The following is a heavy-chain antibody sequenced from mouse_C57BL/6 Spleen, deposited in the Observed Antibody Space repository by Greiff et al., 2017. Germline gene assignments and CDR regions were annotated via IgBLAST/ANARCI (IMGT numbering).Heavy chain of an antibody. CDR2: IDPETGGT. Sequence: QVHVKQSGAELVRPGASVTLSCKASGYTFTDYEMHWVKQTPVHGLEWIGAIDPETGGTAYYQKFKGKAILTADKSSSTAYLELRSLTSEDSAVYYCTRITAVIAPDYWGQGTTLTVSA. J-gene: IGHJ2*01. CDR1: GYTFTDYE. D-gene: IGHD1-1*01. V-gene: IGHV1-15*01. CDR3: TRITAVIAPDY.